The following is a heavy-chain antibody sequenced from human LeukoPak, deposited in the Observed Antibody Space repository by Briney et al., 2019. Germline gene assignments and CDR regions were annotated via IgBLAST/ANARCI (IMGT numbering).Heavy chain of an antibody. CDR2: ISSNGGST. D-gene: IGHD3-3*01. V-gene: IGHV3-64*01. Sequence: PGGSLRLSCAASGFTFSSYAMHWVRQAPGKGLEYVSAISSNGGSTYYANSVKGRFTISRDNSKNTLYLQMGSLRAEDMAVYYCARVVKYYDFWSGWPSPNYFDYWGQGTLVTVSS. J-gene: IGHJ4*02. CDR3: ARVVKYYDFWSGWPSPNYFDY. CDR1: GFTFSSYA.